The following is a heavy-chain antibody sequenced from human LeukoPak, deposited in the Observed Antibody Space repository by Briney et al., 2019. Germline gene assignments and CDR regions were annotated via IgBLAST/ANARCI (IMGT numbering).Heavy chain of an antibody. Sequence: SETLSLTCAVYGGSFSGYYWSWIRQPPGKGLEWIGEINHSGSTNYNPSLKSRVTISVDTSKNQFSLKLSSVTAADTAVYYCARSVSPPYFDYWGQGTLVTVSS. CDR2: INHSGST. J-gene: IGHJ4*02. CDR1: GGSFSGYY. CDR3: ARSVSPPYFDY. V-gene: IGHV4-34*01. D-gene: IGHD5/OR15-5a*01.